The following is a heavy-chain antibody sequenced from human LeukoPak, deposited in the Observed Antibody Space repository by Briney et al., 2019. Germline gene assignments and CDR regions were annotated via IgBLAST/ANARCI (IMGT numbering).Heavy chain of an antibody. Sequence: SETLSLTCTVSGGSISSGGYYWSWIRQHPGKGLECIGYIYYSGSTYYNPSLKSRVTISVDTSKNQFSLKLSSVTAADTAVYYCARLYSSSLYYFDYWGQGTLVTVSS. V-gene: IGHV4-31*03. CDR3: ARLYSSSLYYFDY. CDR2: IYYSGST. J-gene: IGHJ4*02. CDR1: GGSISSGGYY. D-gene: IGHD6-13*01.